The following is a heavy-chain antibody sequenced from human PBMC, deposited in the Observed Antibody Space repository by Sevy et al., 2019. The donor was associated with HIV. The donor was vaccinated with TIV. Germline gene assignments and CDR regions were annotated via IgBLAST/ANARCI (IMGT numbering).Heavy chain of an antibody. J-gene: IGHJ4*02. Sequence: ASVKVSCKASGGTFSSYAISWVRQAPGQGLEWMGGIIPIFGTANYAQTFQGRVTITADESTSTAYMELSSLRSEDTAVYYCARGFNYYYDSSGYDYWGQGTLVTVSS. CDR3: ARGFNYYYDSSGYDY. D-gene: IGHD3-22*01. CDR1: GGTFSSYA. V-gene: IGHV1-69*13. CDR2: IIPIFGTA.